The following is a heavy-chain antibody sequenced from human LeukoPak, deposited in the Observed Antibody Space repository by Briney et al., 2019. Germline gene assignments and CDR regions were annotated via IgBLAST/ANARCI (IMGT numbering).Heavy chain of an antibody. Sequence: SETLSLTCAVYGGSFSGYYWSWIHQPPGKGLEWIGEINHSGSTNYNPSLKSRVTISVDTSKNQFSLKLSSVTAADTAVYYCARGGYYGSGSYSHWGQGTLVTVSS. V-gene: IGHV4-34*01. CDR2: INHSGST. D-gene: IGHD3-10*01. CDR1: GGSFSGYY. J-gene: IGHJ4*02. CDR3: ARGGYYGSGSYSH.